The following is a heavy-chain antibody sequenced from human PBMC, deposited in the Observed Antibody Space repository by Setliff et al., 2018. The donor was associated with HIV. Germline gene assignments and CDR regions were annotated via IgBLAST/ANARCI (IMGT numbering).Heavy chain of an antibody. CDR2: INPNSGGT. J-gene: IGHJ4*02. Sequence: ASVKVSCKASGYTFTGYYMHWVRQAPGQGLEWMGWINPNSGGTNYAQKFQGRVTMTRDTSISTAYMELSRLRSDDTAVYYCARDRHILTLEQLSDYWGQGTLVTVSS. CDR3: ARDRHILTLEQLSDY. V-gene: IGHV1-2*02. D-gene: IGHD3-9*01. CDR1: GYTFTGYY.